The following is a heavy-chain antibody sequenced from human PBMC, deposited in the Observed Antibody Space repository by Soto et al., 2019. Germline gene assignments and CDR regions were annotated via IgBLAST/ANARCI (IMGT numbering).Heavy chain of an antibody. V-gene: IGHV1-18*01. CDR2: ISAYNGNT. CDR3: ARDGGLVGNPFFGPTTWYYGMD. Sequence: GLEWMGWISAYNGNTNYAQKLQGRVTMTTDTSTSTAYMELRSLRSDDTAVYYCARDGGLVGNPFFGPTTWYYGMD. D-gene: IGHD1-26*01. J-gene: IGHJ6*01.